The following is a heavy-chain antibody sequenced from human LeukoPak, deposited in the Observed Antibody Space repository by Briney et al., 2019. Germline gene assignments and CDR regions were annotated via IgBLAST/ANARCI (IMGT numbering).Heavy chain of an antibody. J-gene: IGHJ6*02. CDR3: ASSPDIVLPEDV. CDR1: GGSISSSTYY. D-gene: IGHD2-8*01. CDR2: IYYSGST. V-gene: IGHV4-39*01. Sequence: SETLSLTCTVSGGSISSSTYYWGWIRQPPGKGLEWIGSIYYSGSTYYNPSLKRRVTISVATSKNQFSLKLSSVTAADTAVYYCASSPDIVLPEDVWGQGTTVTVSS.